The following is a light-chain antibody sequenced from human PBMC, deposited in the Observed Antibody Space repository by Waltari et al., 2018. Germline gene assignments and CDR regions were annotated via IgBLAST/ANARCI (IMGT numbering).Light chain of an antibody. Sequence: DIQMTQSPSILSASVGDRVTITCRASQSISTWLAWYQQKPGKAPKLIIYRASSLQTGVPSRFSGSGSETEFTLSISSLQPDDFATYYCQQYDSLPYSFGPGTNLEIK. CDR3: QQYDSLPYS. V-gene: IGKV1-5*03. CDR2: RAS. J-gene: IGKJ2*01. CDR1: QSISTW.